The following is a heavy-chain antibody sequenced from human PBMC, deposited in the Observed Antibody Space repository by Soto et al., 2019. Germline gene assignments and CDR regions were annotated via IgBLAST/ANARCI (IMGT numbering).Heavy chain of an antibody. D-gene: IGHD1-26*01. CDR3: ARGPPPPYSGSYGSNWFDP. CDR1: GGTFSSYA. V-gene: IGHV1-69*06. J-gene: IGHJ5*02. CDR2: IIPIFGTA. Sequence: GASVKVSCKASGGTFSSYAISWVRQAPGQGLEWMGGIIPIFGTANYAQKFQGRVTITADKSTSTAYMELSSLRSEDTAVYYCARGPPPPYSGSYGSNWFDPWGQGTLVTVSS.